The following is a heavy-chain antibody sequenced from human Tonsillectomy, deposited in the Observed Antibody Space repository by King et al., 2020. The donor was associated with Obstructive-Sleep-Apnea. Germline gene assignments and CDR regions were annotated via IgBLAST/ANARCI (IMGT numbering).Heavy chain of an antibody. Sequence: VQLQESGPGLVKPSETLSLTCTVSGASIINYYWSWIRQPPGKGLEWIGYIYYSGSTNYNPSLKSRFTISVDTSKNQFSLKLTSVTAADTAVYYCARSPYYDILTGYYNRALDVWGQGTMVTVSS. CDR1: GASIINYY. V-gene: IGHV4-59*08. D-gene: IGHD3-9*01. CDR2: IYYSGST. CDR3: ARSPYYDILTGYYNRALDV. J-gene: IGHJ3*01.